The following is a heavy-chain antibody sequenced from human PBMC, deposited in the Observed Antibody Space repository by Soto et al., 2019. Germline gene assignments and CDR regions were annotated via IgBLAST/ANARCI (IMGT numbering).Heavy chain of an antibody. D-gene: IGHD2-21*01. CDR3: ARDLAGCFDF. CDR2: IYYSGST. Sequence: PSETLSLTCTVSGGSISSYYWSWIRQPPGKGLEWIGYIYYSGSTNYNPSLKSRVTIPVDTSKNQFSLKLSSVTAADTAVYYCARDLAGCFDFWCQGILVTVSS. V-gene: IGHV4-59*01. CDR1: GGSISSYY. J-gene: IGHJ5*01.